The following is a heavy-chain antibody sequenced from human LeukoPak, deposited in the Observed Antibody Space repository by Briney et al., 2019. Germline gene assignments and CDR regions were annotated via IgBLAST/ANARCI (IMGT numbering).Heavy chain of an antibody. CDR1: GGSIRSGSCY. CDR3: ARVYTVMGATTVDHYHYYMDV. Sequence: SETLSLTCTVSGGSIRSGSCYWSWIRQPAGQGLEWIGHIYTRGTTNYNPSVKSRVTVSLDTSKNQISLKLSSVTAADTAIYYCARVYTVMGATTVDHYHYYMDVWGKGTTVTVSS. CDR2: IYTRGTT. D-gene: IGHD5-18*01. V-gene: IGHV4-61*09. J-gene: IGHJ6*03.